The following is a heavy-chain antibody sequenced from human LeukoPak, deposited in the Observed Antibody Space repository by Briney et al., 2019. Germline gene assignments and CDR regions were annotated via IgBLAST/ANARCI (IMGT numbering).Heavy chain of an antibody. CDR1: GYTFTSYG. V-gene: IGHV1-18*01. Sequence: ASVKVSCKASGYTFTSYGISWVRQAPGQGLEWMGWISAYNGNTNYAQKLQGRVTMTTDTFTSTAYMELRSLRSDDTAVYYCAILNYYGSGSYYNQPKDAFDIWGQGTMVTVSS. CDR2: ISAYNGNT. J-gene: IGHJ3*02. CDR3: AILNYYGSGSYYNQPKDAFDI. D-gene: IGHD3-10*01.